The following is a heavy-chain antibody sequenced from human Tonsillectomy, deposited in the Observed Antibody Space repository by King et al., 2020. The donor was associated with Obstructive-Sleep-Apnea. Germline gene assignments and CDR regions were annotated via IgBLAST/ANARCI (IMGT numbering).Heavy chain of an antibody. CDR1: GGSISSGGYY. J-gene: IGHJ4*02. CDR2: IYYSGST. Sequence: VQLQESGPGLVKPSQTLSLTCTVSGGSISSGGYYWSWIRQHPGKGLEWIGDIYYSGSTYYNPSLKRRVTISVDTSKNHFSLKLSSVTAADTAVYYCARDPPPHYVFDYWGQGTLVTVSS. CDR3: ARDPPPHYVFDY. V-gene: IGHV4-31*03. D-gene: IGHD3-16*01.